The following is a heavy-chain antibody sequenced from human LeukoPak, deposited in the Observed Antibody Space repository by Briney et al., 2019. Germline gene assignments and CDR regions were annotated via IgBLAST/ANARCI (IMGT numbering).Heavy chain of an antibody. CDR3: ARESGYHGSGFDP. J-gene: IGHJ5*02. CDR2: ISGSGGST. CDR1: GFTFSSYA. Sequence: GGSLRLSCAASGFTFSSYAMSWVRQAPGKGLEWVSAISGSGGSTYYADSVKGRFTISRDNAKNTLYLQMNSLRADDTAVYYCARESGYHGSGFDPWGQGTLVTVSS. V-gene: IGHV3-23*01. D-gene: IGHD3-10*01.